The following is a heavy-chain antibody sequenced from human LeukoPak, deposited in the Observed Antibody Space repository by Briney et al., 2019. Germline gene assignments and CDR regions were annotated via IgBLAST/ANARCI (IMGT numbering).Heavy chain of an antibody. CDR1: GYTFTSYG. Sequence: ASVKVSCKASGYTFTSYGISWVRQAPGQGLEWMGWISAYNGNTNYAQKLQGRVTMTTDTSTSTAYMELRSLRSDDTAVYYCARDVDTAMVTRVDYWGQGTLVTASS. J-gene: IGHJ4*02. CDR2: ISAYNGNT. D-gene: IGHD5-18*01. CDR3: ARDVDTAMVTRVDY. V-gene: IGHV1-18*01.